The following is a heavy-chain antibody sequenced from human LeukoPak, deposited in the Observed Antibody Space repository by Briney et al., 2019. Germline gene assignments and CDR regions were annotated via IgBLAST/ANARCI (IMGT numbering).Heavy chain of an antibody. CDR2: INPNSGGT. D-gene: IGHD3-22*01. CDR3: ARHVGSGYYLDY. V-gene: IGHV1-2*02. Sequence: ATRYSHTWMGWINPNSGGTNYAQKFQGRVTMTRDTSISTAYMELSRLRSDDTAVYYCARHVGSGYYLDYWGQGTLVTVSS. J-gene: IGHJ4*02.